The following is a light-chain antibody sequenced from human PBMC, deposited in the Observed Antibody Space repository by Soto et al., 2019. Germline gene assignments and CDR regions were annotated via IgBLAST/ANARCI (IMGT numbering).Light chain of an antibody. CDR3: TSYTGSNIWV. CDR1: SSDVGAYKY. CDR2: EVN. V-gene: IGLV2-8*01. J-gene: IGLJ3*02. Sequence: QSALTQPPSASGSPGQSVTISCTGTSSDVGAYKYVSWYQQYPGKAPKLMIYEVNKRPSGVPDRFSGSKSGNTASLTVSGLQAEDEADYYCTSYTGSNIWVFGGATNFTVL.